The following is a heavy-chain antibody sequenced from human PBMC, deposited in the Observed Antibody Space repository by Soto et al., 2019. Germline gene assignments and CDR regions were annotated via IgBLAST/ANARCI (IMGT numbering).Heavy chain of an antibody. J-gene: IGHJ6*02. V-gene: IGHV1-69*06. D-gene: IGHD2-2*01. Sequence: WASVKVSCKASGGTFSSYAISWVRQAPGQGLEWMGGIIPIFGTANYAQKFQGRVTITADKSTSTAYMELSSLRSEDTAVYYCARVDIVVVPAALSHYYYGMDVWGQGTTVTVSS. CDR3: ARVDIVVVPAALSHYYYGMDV. CDR2: IIPIFGTA. CDR1: GGTFSSYA.